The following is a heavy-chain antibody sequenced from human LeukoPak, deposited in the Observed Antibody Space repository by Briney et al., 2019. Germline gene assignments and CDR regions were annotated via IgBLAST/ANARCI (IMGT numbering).Heavy chain of an antibody. D-gene: IGHD1-26*01. V-gene: IGHV3-30*03. CDR1: GFTFSSCG. J-gene: IGHJ3*02. CDR3: HSTSAREDAFDI. Sequence: GGSLRLSCAASGFTFSSCGMHWVRQAPGKGLEGVAVISYDGGKKYFAASVKGRFTISREHSTNTMYLEMNSLRVEDTALYYCHSTSAREDAFDIWGQGTMVTVSS. CDR2: ISYDGGKK.